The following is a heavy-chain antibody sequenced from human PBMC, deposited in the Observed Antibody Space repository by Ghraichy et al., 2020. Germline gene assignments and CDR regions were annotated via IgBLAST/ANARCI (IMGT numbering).Heavy chain of an antibody. V-gene: IGHV3-74*03. Sequence: GGSLRLSCAASGFTFSPYWMCWVRQAPGKGLVWVSHIKGDGSTTYADSVEGRFTISRDNAKNTLYLQMNSLRAEDTAVYYCARDRGYPDSFDIWGQGTMVTVSS. CDR2: IKGDGST. D-gene: IGHD3-10*01. J-gene: IGHJ3*02. CDR3: ARDRGYPDSFDI. CDR1: GFTFSPYW.